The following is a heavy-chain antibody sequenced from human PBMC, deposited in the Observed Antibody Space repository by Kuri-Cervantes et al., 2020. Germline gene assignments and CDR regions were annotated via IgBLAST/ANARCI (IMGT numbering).Heavy chain of an antibody. CDR3: ARDDILTGYYLLGAFDI. V-gene: IGHV3-21*01. CDR2: ISSSSSYI. Sequence: GESLKISCAASGFTFSSYAMHWVRQAPGKGLEWVSSISSSSSYIYYADSVKGRFTISRDNAKNSLYLQMNSLRAEDTAVYYCARDDILTGYYLLGAFDIWGQGTMVTVSS. D-gene: IGHD3-9*01. J-gene: IGHJ3*02. CDR1: GFTFSSYA.